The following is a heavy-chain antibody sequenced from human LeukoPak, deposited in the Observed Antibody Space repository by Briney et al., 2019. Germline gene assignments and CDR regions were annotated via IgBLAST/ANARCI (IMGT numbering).Heavy chain of an antibody. J-gene: IGHJ4*02. D-gene: IGHD3-22*01. Sequence: ASVKVSCKASGYTFTSYDINWVRQATGQGLEWMGWMNPNSGNTGYAQKFQGRVTITRNTSISTAYMELSSLRSEDTAVYYCARGPLDSSGYYFNYWGQGTLVTVSS. V-gene: IGHV1-8*03. CDR3: ARGPLDSSGYYFNY. CDR1: GYTFTSYD. CDR2: MNPNSGNT.